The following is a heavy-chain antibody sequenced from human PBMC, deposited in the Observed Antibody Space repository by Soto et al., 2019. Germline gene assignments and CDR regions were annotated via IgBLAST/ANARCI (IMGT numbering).Heavy chain of an antibody. Sequence: ASVKVSCKASGYTFTSYGMSWVRQAPGQGLEGMGWISAYNGNTNYAQKLQGRVTMTTDTSTSTAYMELRSLRSDDTAVYYCASVSHPLQSSGLVPWGQGTLLSVSS. D-gene: IGHD4-4*01. CDR3: ASVSHPLQSSGLVP. J-gene: IGHJ5*02. CDR1: GYTFTSYG. CDR2: ISAYNGNT. V-gene: IGHV1-18*01.